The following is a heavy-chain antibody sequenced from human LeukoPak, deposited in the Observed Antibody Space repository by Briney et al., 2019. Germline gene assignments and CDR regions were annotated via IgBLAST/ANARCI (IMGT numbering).Heavy chain of an antibody. CDR1: GGSISSYY. CDR3: AREADYDSSGYYLDYFGY. D-gene: IGHD3-22*01. V-gene: IGHV4-4*07. CDR2: IYTSGST. J-gene: IGHJ4*02. Sequence: PSETLSLTCTVSGGSISSYYWSWIRQPAGKGLEWIGRIYTSGSTNYNPSLKSRVTMSVDTSKNQFSLKLSSVTAADTAVYYCAREADYDSSGYYLDYFGYWGQGTLVTVSS.